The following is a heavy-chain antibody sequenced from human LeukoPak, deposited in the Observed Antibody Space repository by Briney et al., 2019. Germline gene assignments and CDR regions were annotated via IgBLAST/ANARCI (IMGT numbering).Heavy chain of an antibody. CDR1: GGSISSSSYY. CDR2: IYYSGST. Sequence: ASETLSLTCTVSGGSISSSSYYWGWIRQPPGKGLEWIGSIYYSGSTYYNPSLKSRVTISVDTSKNQFSLKLSSVTAADTAVYYCARHEDTAMVLRRAFDIWGQGTLVTVSS. V-gene: IGHV4-39*01. J-gene: IGHJ3*02. D-gene: IGHD5-18*01. CDR3: ARHEDTAMVLRRAFDI.